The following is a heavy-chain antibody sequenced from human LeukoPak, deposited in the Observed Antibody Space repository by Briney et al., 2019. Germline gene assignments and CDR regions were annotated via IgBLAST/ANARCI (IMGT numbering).Heavy chain of an antibody. CDR3: ASTHLGYCSSVSCQNDY. V-gene: IGHV3-53*01. CDR1: GFIVSSNY. J-gene: IGHJ4*02. D-gene: IGHD2-15*01. CDR2: IYSGGST. Sequence: TGGSLRPSCAASGFIVSSNYMSWVCQAPGKGLEWVSVIYSGGSTYYADSVKGRFTISRDNSKNTLYLQMNSLRAEDTAVYYCASTHLGYCSSVSCQNDYWGQGTLVTVSS.